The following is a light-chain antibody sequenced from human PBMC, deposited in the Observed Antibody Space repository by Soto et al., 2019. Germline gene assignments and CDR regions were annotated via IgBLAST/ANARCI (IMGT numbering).Light chain of an antibody. CDR3: QQFNTYPLT. V-gene: IGKV1-13*02. J-gene: IGKJ5*01. Sequence: AIQLTQSPSSLSASVGDRVTITCRASQDIRGALAWYEQKPGNAPKLLIFDVSTLQSGVPSRFSGSGSGTDFTLTISSLQPEDFGTYYCQQFNTYPLTFGQGTSLEIK. CDR2: DVS. CDR1: QDIRGA.